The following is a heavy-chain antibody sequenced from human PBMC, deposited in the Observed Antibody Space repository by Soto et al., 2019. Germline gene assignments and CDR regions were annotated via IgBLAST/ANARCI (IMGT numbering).Heavy chain of an antibody. CDR3: AREGREGFLTGAAGSVYSFGMDV. D-gene: IGHD3-9*01. CDR1: GYTFTSYG. CDR2: ISAYNGNT. Sequence: ASVKVSCKASGYTFTSYGISWVRQAPGQGLEWMGWISAYNGNTNYAQNFQGRVTMTTDTSTSTAYMELRSLRSDDTAVYFCAREGREGFLTGAAGSVYSFGMDVWGKGTTVTVSS. J-gene: IGHJ6*04. V-gene: IGHV1-18*01.